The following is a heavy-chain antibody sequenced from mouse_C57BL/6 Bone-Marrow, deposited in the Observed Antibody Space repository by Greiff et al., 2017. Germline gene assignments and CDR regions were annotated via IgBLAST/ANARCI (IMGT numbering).Heavy chain of an antibody. Sequence: QSCKASGYTFTSYWMHWVKQRPGRGLEWIGRIDPNSGGTKYNEKFKSKATLTVDKPSSTAYMQLSSLTSEDSAVYYCARREAIYYGYDVDYWGQGTTLTVSS. CDR2: IDPNSGGT. V-gene: IGHV1-72*01. CDR3: ARREAIYYGYDVDY. D-gene: IGHD2-2*01. J-gene: IGHJ2*01. CDR1: GYTFTSYW.